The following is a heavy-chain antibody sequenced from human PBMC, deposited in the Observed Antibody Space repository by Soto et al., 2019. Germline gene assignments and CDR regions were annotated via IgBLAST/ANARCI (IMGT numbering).Heavy chain of an antibody. Sequence: PGGFLRLSCAASGFTFSSYATSWVRQAPGKGLEWVSAISGSGGSTYYADSVKGRFTISRDNSKNTLYLQMNSLRAEDTAEYYCAKDTKQWLAVDYFDYWGQGTLVTVSS. CDR2: ISGSGGST. D-gene: IGHD6-19*01. J-gene: IGHJ4*02. CDR1: GFTFSSYA. V-gene: IGHV3-23*01. CDR3: AKDTKQWLAVDYFDY.